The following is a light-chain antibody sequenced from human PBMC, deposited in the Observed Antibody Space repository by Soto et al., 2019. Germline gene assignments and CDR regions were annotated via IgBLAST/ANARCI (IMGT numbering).Light chain of an antibody. Sequence: QSALTQPASVSGSPGQSLTISCTGTSSGVGGNNHVSWYQQHPGKAPKLMIYDVSNRPSGVSNRFFGSKSGNTASLTISGLQAEDEAHYWCSSFTTSGSRYVFGTGTKLTVL. J-gene: IGLJ1*01. CDR3: SSFTTSGSRYV. CDR1: SSGVGGNNH. CDR2: DVS. V-gene: IGLV2-14*01.